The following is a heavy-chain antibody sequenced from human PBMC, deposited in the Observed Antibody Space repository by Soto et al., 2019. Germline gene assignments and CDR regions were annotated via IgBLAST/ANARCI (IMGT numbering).Heavy chain of an antibody. D-gene: IGHD3-22*01. CDR3: ASGINYYDSSGHGGAFDY. J-gene: IGHJ4*02. Sequence: SVKVSCKASGGTFSSYAISWVRQAPGQGLEWMGGIIPIFGTANYAQKFQGRVTITADESTSTAYMELSSLRSEDTAVYYCASGINYYDSSGHGGAFDYWGQGTLVTVSS. CDR1: GGTFSSYA. V-gene: IGHV1-69*13. CDR2: IIPIFGTA.